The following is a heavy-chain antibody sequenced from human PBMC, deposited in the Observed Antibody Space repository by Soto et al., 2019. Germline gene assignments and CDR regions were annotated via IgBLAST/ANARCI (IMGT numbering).Heavy chain of an antibody. CDR1: GSTLSNGW. V-gene: IGHV3-15*01. J-gene: IGHJ6*02. D-gene: IGHD2-2*01. CDR3: TTETIPFAGAVMSLTYYYGMDV. CDR2: IRSKTDGGKT. Sequence: GGSLRLSCAATGSTLSNGWMSWVRQAPGKGLEWVGRIRSKTDGGKTDYAAPVKGRFSISRDDSKNTLYLQMNSLKTEDTALYYCTTETIPFAGAVMSLTYYYGMDVWGQGTTVTVSS.